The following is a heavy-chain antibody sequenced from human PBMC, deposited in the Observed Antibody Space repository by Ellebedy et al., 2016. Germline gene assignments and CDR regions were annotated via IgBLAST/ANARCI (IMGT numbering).Heavy chain of an antibody. CDR1: SGSFSEDY. J-gene: IGHJ6*03. D-gene: IGHD3-10*01. Sequence: SETLSLTXTVSSGSFSEDYWSWIQQPPGKGLEWIGYIFNNGYTNYNPSLKSRVAISMDTSKNQFSLKLSSVTAADTAVYYCARVVHTLNYYYYYMDVWGKGTTVTVSS. CDR3: ARVVHTLNYYYYYMDV. V-gene: IGHV4-59*01. CDR2: IFNNGYT.